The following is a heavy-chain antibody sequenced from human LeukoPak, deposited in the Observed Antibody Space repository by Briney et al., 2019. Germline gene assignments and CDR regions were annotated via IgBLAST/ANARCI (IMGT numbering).Heavy chain of an antibody. CDR1: GFTFGDYT. J-gene: IGHJ4*02. Sequence: GGSLRLSCTASGFTFGDYTMSWFGQAPGKGLGGVTFFRSKAYGGTTEYAASVKGRFTISRDDSKRITYLQMNSLKTEDTAVYYCTRAPGRGSSSYYFDYWGQGTLVTVSS. CDR3: TRAPGRGSSSYYFDY. CDR2: FRSKAYGGTT. D-gene: IGHD6-6*01. V-gene: IGHV3-49*03.